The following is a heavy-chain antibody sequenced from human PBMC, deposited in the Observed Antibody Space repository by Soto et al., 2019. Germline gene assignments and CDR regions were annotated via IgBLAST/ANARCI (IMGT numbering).Heavy chain of an antibody. CDR3: ASVGMWWAGAFDI. Sequence: SETLSLTCTVAGGSLSSGGYYWSWIRQHPGKGLEWIGYIYYSGSTYYNPSLKSRVTISVDTSKNQFSLKLSSVTAEDTAVYYCASVGMWWAGAFDIWGQGTMVTVSS. V-gene: IGHV4-31*03. D-gene: IGHD2-21*01. CDR2: IYYSGST. CDR1: GGSLSSGGYY. J-gene: IGHJ3*02.